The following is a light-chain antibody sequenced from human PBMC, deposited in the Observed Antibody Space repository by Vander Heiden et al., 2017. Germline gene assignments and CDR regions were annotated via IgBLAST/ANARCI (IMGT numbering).Light chain of an antibody. CDR2: SKN. CDR3: SASDDSMSGYVV. J-gene: IGLJ2*01. CDR1: SSNIGSNY. Sequence: QSVLTQPPSASGTPGQRVTISCSGSSSNIGSNYVYWYQQLPGTAPKLLIVSKNQRPSGVPDRFSCSNSGTSASPATSGLRSEDEADYYCSASDDSMSGYVVFGGGTKLTVL. V-gene: IGLV1-47*02.